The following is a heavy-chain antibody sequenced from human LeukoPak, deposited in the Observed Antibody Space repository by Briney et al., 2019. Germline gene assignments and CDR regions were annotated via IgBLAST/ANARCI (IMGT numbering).Heavy chain of an antibody. V-gene: IGHV3-30-3*01. CDR2: ISYDGSNK. CDR3: ARAKAVAGQTGYYYYGMDV. D-gene: IGHD6-19*01. CDR1: GFTFSSYA. J-gene: IGHJ6*02. Sequence: GGSLRLSCAASGFTFSSYAMHWVRQAPGKGLEWVAVISYDGSNKYYADSVKGRFTISRDNSKNTLYLQMNSLRAEDTAVYYCARAKAVAGQTGYYYYGMDVWGQGTTVTVSS.